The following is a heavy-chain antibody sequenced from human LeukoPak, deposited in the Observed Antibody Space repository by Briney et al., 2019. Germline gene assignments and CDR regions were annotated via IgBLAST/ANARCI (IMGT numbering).Heavy chain of an antibody. D-gene: IGHD6-19*01. V-gene: IGHV3-30*04. CDR2: ISYDGSNQ. J-gene: IGHJ3*02. CDR1: GFTFSTYA. CDR3: ARAGSGWSRGAFDI. Sequence: GRSLRLSCAASGFTFSTYAMHWVRQAPGKGLDWVAFISYDGSNQYYADSAKGRLTISRDNSKNTLYLQMNSLRPEDTAVYYCARAGSGWSRGAFDIWGQGTMVTVSS.